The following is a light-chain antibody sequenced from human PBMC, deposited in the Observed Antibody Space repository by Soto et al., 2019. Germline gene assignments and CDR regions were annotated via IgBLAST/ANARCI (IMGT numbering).Light chain of an antibody. Sequence: QSALTQPASVSGSPGQSITISCTGTSSDVGGYNYVSWYQQYPGKAPKLMIYDVSNRPSGVSNRFSGSKSGNTASLTISGLQAEDESDYYCSSYTGSSTYVFGNGTKLTVL. V-gene: IGLV2-14*01. CDR2: DVS. CDR1: SSDVGGYNY. J-gene: IGLJ1*01. CDR3: SSYTGSSTYV.